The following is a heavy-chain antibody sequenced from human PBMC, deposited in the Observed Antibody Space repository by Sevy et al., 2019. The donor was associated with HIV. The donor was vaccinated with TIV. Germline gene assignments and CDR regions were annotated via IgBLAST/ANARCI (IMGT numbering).Heavy chain of an antibody. CDR2: IRYDGSNK. CDR1: GFTFSSYG. D-gene: IGHD1-26*01. Sequence: GGSLRLSCAASGFTFSSYGMHWVRQAPGKGLEWVAFIRYDGSNKYYADSVKGRFTISRDNSKNTLYLQMNSLRAEDTAVYYCAKYGLPYSGSYCYFDYWGQGTLVTVSS. CDR3: AKYGLPYSGSYCYFDY. J-gene: IGHJ4*02. V-gene: IGHV3-30*02.